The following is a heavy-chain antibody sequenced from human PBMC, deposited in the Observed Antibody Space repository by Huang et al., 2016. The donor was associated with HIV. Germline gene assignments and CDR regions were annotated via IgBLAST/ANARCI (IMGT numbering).Heavy chain of an antibody. CDR3: AKGRRAFDV. J-gene: IGHJ3*01. CDR1: GYSFSIYW. Sequence: EVQLVQSGAEVKKPGESLKISCTCSGYSFSIYWIAWVRQMPGKGLEWMGIIYPVESKGTYSPAVEGHVSISVDKSINTVYLHWSRLKASDTAIYYCAKGRRAFDVWGQGTWVTVSS. CDR2: IYPVESKG. V-gene: IGHV5-51*03.